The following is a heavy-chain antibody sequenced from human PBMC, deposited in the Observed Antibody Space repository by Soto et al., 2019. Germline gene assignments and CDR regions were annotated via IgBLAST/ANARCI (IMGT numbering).Heavy chain of an antibody. CDR2: IHPNSGDT. J-gene: IGHJ5*02. Sequence: QVQLVQSGAEVKEPGASVKVSCRTSGYTFTDHYINWVRQAPGQGPEYMGWIHPNSGDTKYTHRFQGRVTMTRDTSISTAYMELRRLTSDDTAVYYCARDLSRHSWKWFDPWGQGTLVTVSS. V-gene: IGHV1-2*02. D-gene: IGHD1-1*01. CDR3: ARDLSRHSWKWFDP. CDR1: GYTFTDHY.